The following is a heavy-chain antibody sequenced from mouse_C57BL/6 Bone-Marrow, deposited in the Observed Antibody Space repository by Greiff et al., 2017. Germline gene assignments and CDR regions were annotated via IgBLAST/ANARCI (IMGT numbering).Heavy chain of an antibody. Sequence: EVQLVESGAGLVKPGGSLKLSCAASGFTFSSYAMSWVRQTPEKRLEWVAYISRGGDYIYYADTVKGRFTISRDNARNPLYLQMSSLKSEDTAMYYCTREGGSYAMDYWGQGTSVTVSS. D-gene: IGHD1-1*02. CDR2: ISRGGDYI. CDR3: TREGGSYAMDY. CDR1: GFTFSSYA. V-gene: IGHV5-9-1*02. J-gene: IGHJ4*01.